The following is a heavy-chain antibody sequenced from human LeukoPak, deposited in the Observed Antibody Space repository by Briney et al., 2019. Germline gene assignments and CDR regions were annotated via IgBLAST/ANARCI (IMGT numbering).Heavy chain of an antibody. Sequence: GGSLRLSCAASGFTVSNSYVSWVRQASGKGLEWVGRIRSKANSYATAYAASVKGRFTISRDDSKNTAYLQMNSLKTEDTAVYYCTNQYSSGWYDYWGQGTLVTVSS. CDR3: TNQYSSGWYDY. CDR1: GFTVSNSY. CDR2: IRSKANSYAT. D-gene: IGHD6-19*01. J-gene: IGHJ4*02. V-gene: IGHV3-73*01.